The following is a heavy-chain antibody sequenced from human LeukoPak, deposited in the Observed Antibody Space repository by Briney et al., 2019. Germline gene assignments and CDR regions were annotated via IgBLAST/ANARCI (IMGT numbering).Heavy chain of an antibody. CDR1: GGSISGSGYY. CDR2: IYYTGST. V-gene: IGHV4-39*07. Sequence: SETLSLTCTVSGGSISGSGYYWVWIRQPPGKGLEWIATIYYTGSTYYNPSLKSRVTISVDTSKNQFSLKLSSVTATDTAVYYCAQFYGSWGQGTLVTVSS. D-gene: IGHD5-24*01. CDR3: AQFYGS. J-gene: IGHJ5*02.